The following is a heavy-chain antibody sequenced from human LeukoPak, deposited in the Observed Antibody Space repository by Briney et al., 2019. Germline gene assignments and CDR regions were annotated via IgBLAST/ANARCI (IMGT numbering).Heavy chain of an antibody. CDR2: ISGSSGST. Sequence: PSETLSLTCKVSGGSIGSSSYHWGWIRQPPGKGLEWVSAISGSSGSTYYADSVKGRFTISRDNSKNTLYLQMNSLRAEDTAVYYCAKDTPPNWNDGVYFGFRYFDYWGQGTLVTVSS. CDR1: GGSIGSSSYH. D-gene: IGHD1-1*01. V-gene: IGHV3-23*01. CDR3: AKDTPPNWNDGVYFGFRYFDY. J-gene: IGHJ4*02.